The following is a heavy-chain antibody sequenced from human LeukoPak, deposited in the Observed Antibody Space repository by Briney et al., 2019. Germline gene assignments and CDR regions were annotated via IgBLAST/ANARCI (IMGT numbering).Heavy chain of an antibody. D-gene: IGHD4-17*01. CDR1: GFTFSNYP. J-gene: IGHJ4*02. CDR3: ATDSHYAFDL. Sequence: GGSLRLSCAAFGFTFSNYPMNWVRQAPGKGLEWVSNVRPGDSARSYADSVRGRFTISRDDAKNSLYLQMNSLRDEDTAVYYCATDSHYAFDLWGLGTLVTVSS. CDR2: VRPGDSAR. V-gene: IGHV3-48*02.